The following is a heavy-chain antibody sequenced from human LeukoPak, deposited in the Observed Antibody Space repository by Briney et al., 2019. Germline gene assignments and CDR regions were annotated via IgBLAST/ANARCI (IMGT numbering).Heavy chain of an antibody. Sequence: GGSLRLSCAASGFTFSSYSMNWVRQAPGKGLEWVSAISSSSSDIDYAVSVKGRFTISRDNAKNSLYLQMNSLRAEDTAVYYCARGYSSGWEYFQHWGQGTLVTVSS. CDR3: ARGYSSGWEYFQH. D-gene: IGHD6-19*01. J-gene: IGHJ1*01. V-gene: IGHV3-21*01. CDR2: ISSSSSDI. CDR1: GFTFSSYS.